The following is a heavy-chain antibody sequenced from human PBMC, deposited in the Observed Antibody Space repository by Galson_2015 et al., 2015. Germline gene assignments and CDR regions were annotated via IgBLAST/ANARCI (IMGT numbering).Heavy chain of an antibody. J-gene: IGHJ4*02. CDR3: AKVLGGWYFDY. CDR1: GFSLRNDA. V-gene: IGHV3-23*01. Sequence: SLRLSCAASGFSLRNDAMSWVRQAPGKGLEWVSAISSGGSTYYTDSVKGRFTISRDNSQNTLYLQMNSLRAEDPAVYYCAKVLGGWYFDYWVQETLVTVSS. D-gene: IGHD6-19*01. CDR2: ISSGGST.